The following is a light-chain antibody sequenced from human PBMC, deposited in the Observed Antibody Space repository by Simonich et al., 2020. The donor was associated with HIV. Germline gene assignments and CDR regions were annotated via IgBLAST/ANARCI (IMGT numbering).Light chain of an antibody. Sequence: DIQMTQSPSTLSASVGDRVTITCQASRSISSWLAWYQQKPGKAPKLLIYKASSLESGVPSRFSGSGSGTEFTLTISSLQPDDFATYYCQQYNSYPWTFGQGTKVEIK. CDR3: QQYNSYPWT. CDR1: RSISSW. CDR2: KAS. J-gene: IGKJ1*01. V-gene: IGKV1-5*03.